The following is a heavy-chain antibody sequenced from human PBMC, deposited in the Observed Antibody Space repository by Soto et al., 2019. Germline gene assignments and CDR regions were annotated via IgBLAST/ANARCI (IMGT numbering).Heavy chain of an antibody. D-gene: IGHD6-13*01. J-gene: IGHJ3*02. CDR3: AKDKGSSCSYDKDDFDI. Sequence: EVQLEESGGGLVQPGRSLRLSCAASGFTFDDYAMHWVRLTPGKGLEWAASISWNSGSIGYSDSVKGRFIISRDNAKNSLYLQMTSLRPEDTALYYCAKDKGSSCSYDKDDFDIWGQGTMVTVSS. V-gene: IGHV3-9*01. CDR2: ISWNSGSI. CDR1: GFTFDDYA.